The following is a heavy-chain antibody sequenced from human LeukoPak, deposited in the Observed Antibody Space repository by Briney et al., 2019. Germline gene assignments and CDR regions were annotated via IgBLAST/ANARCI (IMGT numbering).Heavy chain of an antibody. Sequence: PGRSLRLSCAASGFSVSSNHMSWVRQAPGKGLEWVSVSYSGGSAYYSDSVKGRFTISRDRSKNTVYLQMNSLRVEDTAVYYCARDSPVGASSFDIWGQGTMVSVSS. D-gene: IGHD1-26*01. J-gene: IGHJ3*02. CDR3: ARDSPVGASSFDI. V-gene: IGHV3-66*01. CDR1: GFSVSSNH. CDR2: SYSGGSA.